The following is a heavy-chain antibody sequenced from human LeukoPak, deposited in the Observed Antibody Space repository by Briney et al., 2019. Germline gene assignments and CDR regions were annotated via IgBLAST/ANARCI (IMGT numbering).Heavy chain of an antibody. CDR1: GVTLSSYG. Sequence: GGSLRLSCAASGVTLSSYGMHWVRQAPGKGLEWAAVISYDGSNKYYADSVKGRFTISRDNSKNTLYLQMNSLRAEDTAVYYCAKEYSSGWYYFDYWGQGTLVTVSS. J-gene: IGHJ4*02. V-gene: IGHV3-30*18. D-gene: IGHD6-19*01. CDR2: ISYDGSNK. CDR3: AKEYSSGWYYFDY.